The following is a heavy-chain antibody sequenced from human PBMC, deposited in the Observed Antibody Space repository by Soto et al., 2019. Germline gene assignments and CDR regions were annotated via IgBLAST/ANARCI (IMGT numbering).Heavy chain of an antibody. CDR1: GFNFDVYA. CDR2: IKSETDGGTT. CDR3: SHGYYQYFNS. Sequence: PGGSLRLSCLGSGFNFDVYAVSWFRQAPGKGLEWVGRIKSETDGGTTDYAAPVKGRFTISRDDSKNTLYLQMNSLKTEDTAVYYCSHGYYQYFNSWGQGTLVTVSS. V-gene: IGHV3-15*01. D-gene: IGHD5-18*01. J-gene: IGHJ4*02.